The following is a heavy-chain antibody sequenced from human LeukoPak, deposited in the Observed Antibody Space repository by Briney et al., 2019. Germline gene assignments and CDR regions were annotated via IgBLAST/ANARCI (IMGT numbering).Heavy chain of an antibody. CDR2: ISSSSSYI. CDR1: GFTFSSYS. J-gene: IGHJ3*02. V-gene: IGHV3-21*03. Sequence: PGGSLRLSCAASGFTFSSYSMNWVRQAPGKGLEWVSSISSSSSYIYYADSVKGRFTISRDNAKNSLYLQMNSLRAEDTAMYYCTTDNWRGLDAFDIWGQGTMVTVSS. D-gene: IGHD3-3*01. CDR3: TTDNWRGLDAFDI.